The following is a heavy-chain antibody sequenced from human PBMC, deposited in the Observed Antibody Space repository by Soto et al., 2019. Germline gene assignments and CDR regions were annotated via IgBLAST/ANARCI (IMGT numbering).Heavy chain of an antibody. CDR3: AKLKRGVPVSYFDH. CDR2: ISNDGSNK. V-gene: IGHV3-30*18. J-gene: IGHJ4*02. Sequence: QVQLVESGGGVVQPGRSLRLSCAASGFNFSTYGMDWVRQVPGKGLEWVAVISNDGSNKYYANSVKGRFTISRDNSKNILYLQMNSLRAEDTAVYYCAKLKRGVPVSYFDHWGQGTLVTVSS. CDR1: GFNFSTYG. D-gene: IGHD3-10*01.